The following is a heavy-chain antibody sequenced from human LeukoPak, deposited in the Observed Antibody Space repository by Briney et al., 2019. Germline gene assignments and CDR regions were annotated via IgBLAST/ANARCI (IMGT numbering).Heavy chain of an antibody. D-gene: IGHD5-18*01. CDR3: TRFWIQLWTPDFDH. V-gene: IGHV1-2*06. Sequence: GASVKVSCKASGYTFSGHYLHWVRQAPGQGLEWMGRINPNSGGTKYAQKFQNRVTMTSDTSVSTAYMELNGLRSDDTAIYYCTRFWIQLWTPDFDHWGQGTLVTVSS. CDR1: GYTFSGHY. J-gene: IGHJ4*02. CDR2: INPNSGGT.